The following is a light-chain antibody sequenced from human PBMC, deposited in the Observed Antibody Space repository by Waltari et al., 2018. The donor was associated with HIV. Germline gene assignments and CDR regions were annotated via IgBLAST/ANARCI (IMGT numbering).Light chain of an antibody. CDR3: VIYYGGSWV. CDR2: NTN. V-gene: IGLV7-43*01. Sequence: QTVVTQEPSLTVSPGGTVTLTCASSTGSVISLNYPSWFQHKPGKAPRALIYNTNIRHSWTPARVSGSLPGGKAALTLSGVQPEDEADYYCVIYYGGSWVFGGGTKLTVL. CDR1: TGSVISLNY. J-gene: IGLJ3*02.